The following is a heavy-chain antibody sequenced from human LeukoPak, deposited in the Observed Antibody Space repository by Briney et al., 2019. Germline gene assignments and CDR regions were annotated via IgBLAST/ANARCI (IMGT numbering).Heavy chain of an antibody. CDR1: GYTFTGYY. Sequence: VASVKVSCKASGYTFTGYYMHWVRQAPGQGLEWMGWISAYNGNTNYAQKLQGRVTMTTDTSTSTAYMELRSLRSDDTAVYYCARALTGLRHHDYWGQGTLVTVSS. CDR2: ISAYNGNT. J-gene: IGHJ4*02. D-gene: IGHD3-10*01. CDR3: ARALTGLRHHDY. V-gene: IGHV1-18*04.